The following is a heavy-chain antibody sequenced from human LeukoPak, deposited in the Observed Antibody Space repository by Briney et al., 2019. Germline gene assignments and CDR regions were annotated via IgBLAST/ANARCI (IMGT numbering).Heavy chain of an antibody. CDR2: ISTSSNTI. CDR3: AQGGATIPDY. J-gene: IGHJ4*02. Sequence: GGSLRLSCAASGFTFSSFAMNWVRQAPGKGLEWVSYISTSSNTIHYADSVKGRFTISRDNAKNSLYLQMSTLRVEDTAVYYCAQGGATIPDYWGQGTLVTVSS. CDR1: GFTFSSFA. D-gene: IGHD5-12*01. V-gene: IGHV3-48*04.